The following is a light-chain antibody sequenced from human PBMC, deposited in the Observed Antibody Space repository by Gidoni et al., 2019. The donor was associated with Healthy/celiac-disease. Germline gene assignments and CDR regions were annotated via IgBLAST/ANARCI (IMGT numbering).Light chain of an antibody. V-gene: IGKV2-28*01. CDR2: LGS. CDR1: QSLLHSNGYNY. J-gene: IGKJ1*01. CDR3: IQALQTPPT. Sequence: DIVMTQSPLSLPVTPGEPASISCRSSQSLLHSNGYNYLDWYLQKPGQSPQLLIYLGSNRASGVPDMFSGSGSGTDFTLKISRVEAEDVGVYSCIQALQTPPTFGQGTKVEIK.